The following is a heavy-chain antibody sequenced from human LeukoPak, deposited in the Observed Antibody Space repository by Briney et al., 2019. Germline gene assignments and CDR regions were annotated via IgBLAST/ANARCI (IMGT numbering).Heavy chain of an antibody. CDR1: GGSISSSSYY. Sequence: SETLSLTCTVSGGSISSSSYYWGWIRQPPGKGLEWIGSIYYSGSTYYNPSLKSRVTISVDTSKNQFSLKLSSVTAADTAVYYYARGGGGLEDIVVVPAANFDYWGQGTLVTVSS. CDR3: ARGGGGLEDIVVVPAANFDY. D-gene: IGHD2-2*01. V-gene: IGHV4-39*07. CDR2: IYYSGST. J-gene: IGHJ4*02.